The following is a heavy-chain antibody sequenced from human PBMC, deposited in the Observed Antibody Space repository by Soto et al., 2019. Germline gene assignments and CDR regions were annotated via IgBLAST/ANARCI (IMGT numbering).Heavy chain of an antibody. J-gene: IGHJ4*02. Sequence: SETLSLTCTVSGGSISSYYWSWIRQPPGKGLEWIGYIYYSGSTNYNPSLKSRVTISVDTSKNQFSLKLSSVTAADTAVYYCARTRISAWAWISWGQGTLVTVSS. V-gene: IGHV4-59*01. CDR2: IYYSGST. CDR3: ARTRISAWAWIS. CDR1: GGSISSYY. D-gene: IGHD2-2*01.